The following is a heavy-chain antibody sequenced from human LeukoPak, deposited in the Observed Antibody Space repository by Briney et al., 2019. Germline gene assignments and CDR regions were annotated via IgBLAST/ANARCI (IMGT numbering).Heavy chain of an antibody. CDR3: ARDLIYYDSSGSDY. V-gene: IGHV1-2*02. CDR2: INPNSGGT. J-gene: IGHJ4*02. CDR1: GYTFTGYY. Sequence: GASVKVSCKASGYTFTGYYMHWVRQAPGQGLEWMGWINPNSGGTNYAQKFQGRVTMTRDTSISTAYMELSRLRSDDTAVYYCARDLIYYDSSGSDYWGQGTLVTVSS. D-gene: IGHD3-22*01.